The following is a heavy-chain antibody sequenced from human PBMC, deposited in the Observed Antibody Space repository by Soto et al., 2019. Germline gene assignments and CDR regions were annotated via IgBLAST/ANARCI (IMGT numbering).Heavy chain of an antibody. CDR2: ISPIFGTA. Sequence: QVQLVQSGAEVKKPGSSVKVSCKASGGTFSSYAISWVRQAPGQGLEWMGGISPIFGTANYAQKFQGRVTITADDSTSTAYMELSSLSSDETAVYYGVGGRDPFDIWGQGTMVTVSA. CDR1: GGTFSSYA. D-gene: IGHD3-16*01. V-gene: IGHV1-69*01. J-gene: IGHJ3*02. CDR3: VGGRDPFDI.